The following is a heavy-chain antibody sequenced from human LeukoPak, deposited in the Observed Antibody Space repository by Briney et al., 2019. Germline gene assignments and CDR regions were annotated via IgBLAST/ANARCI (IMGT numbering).Heavy chain of an antibody. Sequence: ASVKVSCKASGGTFTSYGINWVRQAHGLGLEWMGRIIPIVGILNYAQRFQGRVTITADNSTNIAYMELSSLRSEDTAVYYCARGGSYYFYNGMDVWGQGTTVTVSS. J-gene: IGHJ6*02. CDR2: IIPIVGIL. D-gene: IGHD1-26*01. CDR1: GGTFTSYG. CDR3: ARGGSYYFYNGMDV. V-gene: IGHV1-69*04.